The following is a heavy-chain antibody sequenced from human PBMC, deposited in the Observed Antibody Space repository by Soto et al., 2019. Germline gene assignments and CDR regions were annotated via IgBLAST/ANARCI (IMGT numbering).Heavy chain of an antibody. CDR2: ISAYNGDT. CDR1: GYMFTTYG. V-gene: IGHV1-18*01. CDR3: ALRADY. J-gene: IGHJ4*02. Sequence: QVQVVQSGAEVKKPGASVKVSCTASGYMFTTYGIIWVRQAPGQGLEWMGWISAYNGDTNYARNLQDRLTMTTDTPTSTAYMELKTLTSDDTAVYYCALRADYWGQGTLVIVSS.